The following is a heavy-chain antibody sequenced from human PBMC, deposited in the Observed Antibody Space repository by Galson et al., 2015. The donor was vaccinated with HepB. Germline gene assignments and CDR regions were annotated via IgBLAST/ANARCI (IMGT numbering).Heavy chain of an antibody. CDR3: ARVKWLDPTFDY. Sequence: SLRLSCAASGFTFSSYWMHWVRQAPGKGLVWVSRINSDGSSTSYADSVKGRFTISRDNAKNTLYLQMNSLRAEDTAVYYCARVKWLDPTFDYWGQGTLVTVSS. CDR1: GFTFSSYW. D-gene: IGHD6-19*01. CDR2: INSDGSST. V-gene: IGHV3-74*01. J-gene: IGHJ4*02.